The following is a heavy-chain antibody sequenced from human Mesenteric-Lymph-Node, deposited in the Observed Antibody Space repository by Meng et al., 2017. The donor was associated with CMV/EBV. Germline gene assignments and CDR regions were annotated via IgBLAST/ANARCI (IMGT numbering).Heavy chain of an antibody. D-gene: IGHD3-22*01. Sequence: LPCTVSGGSISSGGYYWSWIRQHPGKGLEWIGYIYYSGSTYYNPSLKSRVTMSVDTSKNQFSLELSFVTATDTAVYYCTRGDFYHSENWGQGTLVTVSS. CDR2: IYYSGST. V-gene: IGHV4-31*03. CDR3: TRGDFYHSEN. CDR1: GGSISSGGYY. J-gene: IGHJ4*02.